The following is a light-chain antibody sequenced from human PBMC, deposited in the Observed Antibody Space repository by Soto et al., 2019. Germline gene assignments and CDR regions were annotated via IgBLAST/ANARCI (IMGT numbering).Light chain of an antibody. J-gene: IGLJ2*01. CDR3: QAWDTTTPL. CDR1: NLGDKY. V-gene: IGLV3-1*01. Sequence: SYELTQPPSVSVSPGQTASITCSGDNLGDKYACWYQQKPGQSPVLVIYEDTKRPSGIPERFSGSISGNTATLTISGTQALDEADYYCQAWDTTTPLFGGGTKLTVL. CDR2: EDT.